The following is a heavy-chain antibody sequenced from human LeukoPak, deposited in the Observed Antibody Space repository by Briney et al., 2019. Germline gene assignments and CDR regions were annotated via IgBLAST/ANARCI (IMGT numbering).Heavy chain of an antibody. Sequence: SETLSLTCTVSGGSISSYYRSWIRQPPGKGLEWIGYVYYSGSTNYNPSLKSRVTISVDTSNNQFSLKMNSVTAADTAVYYCARHTTMAAWHFEYWGQGTLVTVPS. D-gene: IGHD5-18*01. V-gene: IGHV4-59*08. CDR2: VYYSGST. CDR3: ARHTTMAAWHFEY. CDR1: GGSISSYY. J-gene: IGHJ4*02.